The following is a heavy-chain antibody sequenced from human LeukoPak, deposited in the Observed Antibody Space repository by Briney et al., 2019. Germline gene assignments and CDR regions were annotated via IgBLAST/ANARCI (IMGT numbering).Heavy chain of an antibody. D-gene: IGHD1-26*01. CDR3: AKASIVGATTAIDY. CDR1: GLTFSGYD. CDR2: MSYGGQNE. J-gene: IGHJ4*02. V-gene: IGHV3-30*18. Sequence: GGSLRLSCAASGLTFSGYDMHWVRQAPGKGPERVAVMSYGGQNERCADSVKGRFTVSRDNPKNTVYLEMNSLRAEDTAVYYCAKASIVGATTAIDYWGQGTLVTVSS.